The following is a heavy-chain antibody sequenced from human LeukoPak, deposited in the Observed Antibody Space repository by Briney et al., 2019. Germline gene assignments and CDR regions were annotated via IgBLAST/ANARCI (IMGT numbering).Heavy chain of an antibody. D-gene: IGHD6-19*01. CDR3: AKARPSTGWAYNDY. Sequence: PGGSLRLSCAASGFTFSSYAMSWVRQAPGKGLEWVSAVVGGGGTTFYADSVKGRFTISRDNSKNTVYLQMNSLRAEDTAVYYCAKARPSTGWAYNDYWGRGTLVTVSS. CDR1: GFTFSSYA. J-gene: IGHJ4*02. V-gene: IGHV3-23*01. CDR2: VVGGGGTT.